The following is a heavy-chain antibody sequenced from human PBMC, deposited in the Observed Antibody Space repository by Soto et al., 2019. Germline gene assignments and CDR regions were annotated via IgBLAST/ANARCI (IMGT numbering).Heavy chain of an antibody. CDR1: GFTFSNAW. Sequence: EVQLVESGGGLVKPGGSLRLSCAASGFTFSNAWMSWVRQAPGKGLEWVGRIKSKTDGGTTDYAAPVKGRFTISRDDSKNTLYLQMNSLKTEDTAVYYCTKGRYFDWLHDAFDIWGQGTMVTVSS. CDR3: TKGRYFDWLHDAFDI. CDR2: IKSKTDGGTT. J-gene: IGHJ3*02. V-gene: IGHV3-15*01. D-gene: IGHD3-9*01.